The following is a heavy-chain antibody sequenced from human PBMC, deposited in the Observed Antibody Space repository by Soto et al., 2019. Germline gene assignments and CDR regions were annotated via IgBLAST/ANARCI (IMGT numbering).Heavy chain of an antibody. CDR2: ISYDGSDK. CDR1: GFTFSSYG. Sequence: QVQLVESGGGVVQPGRSLRLSCAASGFTFSSYGIHWVRQAPGKGLEWVAVISYDGSDKYYADSVKGRFTISRDNSKNTLYLQMNSLRGEDTAVYYCAKGYSYGDDWGQGTLVTVSS. CDR3: AKGYSYGDD. D-gene: IGHD5-18*01. V-gene: IGHV3-30*18. J-gene: IGHJ4*02.